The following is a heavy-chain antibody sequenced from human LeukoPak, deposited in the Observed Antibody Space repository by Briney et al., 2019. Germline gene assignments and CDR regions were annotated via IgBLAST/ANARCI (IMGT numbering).Heavy chain of an antibody. CDR2: INHSGST. CDR3: AGLIAAEDTYYYYGMDV. J-gene: IGHJ6*02. D-gene: IGHD6-13*01. Sequence: SETLSLTCAVYGGSFSGYYWSWIRQPPGTGLEWIGEINHSGSTNYDPSLKSRVTISVDTSKNQFSLKLSSVTAADTAVYYCAGLIAAEDTYYYYGMDVWGQGTTVTVSS. CDR1: GGSFSGYY. V-gene: IGHV4-34*01.